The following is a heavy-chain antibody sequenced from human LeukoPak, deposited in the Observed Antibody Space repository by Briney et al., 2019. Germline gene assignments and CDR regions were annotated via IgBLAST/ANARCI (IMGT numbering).Heavy chain of an antibody. J-gene: IGHJ4*02. D-gene: IGHD3-10*01. CDR3: ARARMVRGVIDY. CDR1: GYSISSGYY. V-gene: IGHV4-38-2*01. CDR2: IYHSGST. Sequence: SETLSLTCAVSGYSISSGYYWGWIRQPPGKGLEWIGSIYHSGSTYYNPSLESRVTISLDTSKNQFSLKLNSVTAADTAVYYCARARMVRGVIDYWGQGTLVTVSS.